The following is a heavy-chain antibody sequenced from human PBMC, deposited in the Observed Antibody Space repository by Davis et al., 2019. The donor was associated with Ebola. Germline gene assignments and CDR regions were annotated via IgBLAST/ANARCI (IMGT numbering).Heavy chain of an antibody. CDR1: GGTFSSYA. J-gene: IGHJ6*02. CDR3: ARGDVRNIVATTYGMDV. CDR2: ISTYNGNT. Sequence: ASVKVSCKASGGTFSSYAISWVRQAPGQGLEWMGWISTYNGNTNYAQKLQGRVTMTTDTSTSTAYMELRSLRSDDTAVYYCARGDVRNIVATTYGMDVWGQGTTVTVSS. D-gene: IGHD5-12*01. V-gene: IGHV1-18*01.